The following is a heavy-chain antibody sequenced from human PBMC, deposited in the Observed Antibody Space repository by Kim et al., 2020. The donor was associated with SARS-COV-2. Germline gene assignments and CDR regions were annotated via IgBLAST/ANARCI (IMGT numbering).Heavy chain of an antibody. D-gene: IGHD6-19*01. CDR3: ARVLAPIAVAGTYYYYGMDV. Sequence: SVKVSCKASGGTFSSYAISWVRQAPGQGLEWMGGIIPIFGTANYAQKFQGRVTITADESTSTAYMELSSLRSEDTAVYYCARVLAPIAVAGTYYYYGMDVWGQGTTVTVSS. CDR1: GGTFSSYA. CDR2: IIPIFGTA. J-gene: IGHJ6*02. V-gene: IGHV1-69*13.